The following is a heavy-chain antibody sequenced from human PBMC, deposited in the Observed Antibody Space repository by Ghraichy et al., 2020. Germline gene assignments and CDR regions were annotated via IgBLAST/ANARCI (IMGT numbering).Heavy chain of an antibody. Sequence: ASVKVPCKVSGYTVTELSMHWVRQAPGKGLEWMGGLDPDDGGTTFAQKFQGRVTMTEDTSTHTAYMELSSLKSDDTATYYCLTDNPRGRGRFDAFDIWGQGTLVTVSS. CDR3: LTDNPRGRGRFDAFDI. CDR1: GYTVTELS. J-gene: IGHJ3*02. V-gene: IGHV1-24*01. D-gene: IGHD3-10*01. CDR2: LDPDDGGT.